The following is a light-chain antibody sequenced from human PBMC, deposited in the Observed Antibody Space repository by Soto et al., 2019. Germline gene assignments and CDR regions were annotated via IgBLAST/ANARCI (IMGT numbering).Light chain of an antibody. Sequence: DIQITQPPSTLSASVGDRGTITCRASQSISSWLAWYQQKPGKAPKLLIYDASSLESGVPSRFSGSGSGTEFTLTISSLQPDDFATYYCQQYNSYSLTFGGGTKVDIK. CDR2: DAS. V-gene: IGKV1-5*01. CDR3: QQYNSYSLT. CDR1: QSISSW. J-gene: IGKJ4*01.